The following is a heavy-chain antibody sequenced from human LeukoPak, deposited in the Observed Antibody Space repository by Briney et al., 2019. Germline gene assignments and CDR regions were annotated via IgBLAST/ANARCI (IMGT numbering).Heavy chain of an antibody. CDR3: GSGDYYYFDY. Sequence: PSQTLSLTCAVSGGSISRGGYSWSWIRQPPGKGLGWIGYIYHSGSTYYNPSLKSRVTISVDRSKNQFSLKLTSVTAADTAVYYCGSGDYYYFDYWGQGTLVTVSS. CDR1: GGSISRGGYS. J-gene: IGHJ4*02. CDR2: IYHSGST. D-gene: IGHD1-26*01. V-gene: IGHV4-30-2*01.